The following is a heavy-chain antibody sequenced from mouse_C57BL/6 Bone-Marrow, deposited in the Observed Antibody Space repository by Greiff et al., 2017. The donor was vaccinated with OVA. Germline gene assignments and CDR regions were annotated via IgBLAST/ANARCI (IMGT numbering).Heavy chain of an antibody. V-gene: IGHV14-4*01. D-gene: IGHD1-1*01. CDR3: TTSTVVAPGAMDY. CDR1: GYTFTSYW. J-gene: IGHJ4*01. CDR2: IDPENGDT. Sequence: VQLQQPGAELVKPGASVKLSCKASGYTFTSYWMHWVKQRPGRGLEWIGWIDPENGDTEYASKFQGKATITADTSSNTAYLQLSSLTSEDTAVYYCTTSTVVAPGAMDYWGQGTSVTVSS.